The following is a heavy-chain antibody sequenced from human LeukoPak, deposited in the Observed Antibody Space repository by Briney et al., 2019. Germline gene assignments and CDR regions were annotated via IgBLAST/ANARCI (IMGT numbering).Heavy chain of an antibody. Sequence: GGSLRLSCAASEFAFSNYAMSWVRQAPGKGLEWVSGVNTGGEYTYYANSVKGRFTISRDNSKNTLYLQMNSLRAEDTAVYYCVKKGGGGYFDSWGQGTLVTVSS. CDR2: VNTGGEYT. D-gene: IGHD3-10*01. CDR3: VKKGGGGYFDS. V-gene: IGHV3-23*01. CDR1: EFAFSNYA. J-gene: IGHJ4*02.